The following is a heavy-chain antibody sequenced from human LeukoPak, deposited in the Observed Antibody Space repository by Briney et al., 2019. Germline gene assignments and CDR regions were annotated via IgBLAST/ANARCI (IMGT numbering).Heavy chain of an antibody. J-gene: IGHJ6*02. Sequence: GASVKVSCKASGGTFSSYAISWVRQAPGQGLEWMGGIIPIFGTANYAQKFQGRVTITADESTSTAYMELSSLRSEDTAVYYCARDHLELYYYGSGRQAYYYGMDVWGQGTTVTVSS. CDR2: IIPIFGTA. CDR3: ARDHLELYYYGSGRQAYYYGMDV. V-gene: IGHV1-69*13. CDR1: GGTFSSYA. D-gene: IGHD3-10*01.